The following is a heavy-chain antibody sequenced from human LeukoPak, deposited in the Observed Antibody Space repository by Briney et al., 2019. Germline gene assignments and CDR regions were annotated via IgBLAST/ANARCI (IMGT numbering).Heavy chain of an antibody. V-gene: IGHV3-49*04. D-gene: IGHD1-26*01. CDR2: IRSKAYGGTT. Sequence: GGSLRLSCTASGFTFGDYAMSWVRQAPGKGLEWVGFIRSKAYGGTTEYAASVKGRFTISRDDSKSIAYLQMNSLKTEDTAVYYCTRNSGSYYGADAFDIWGQGTMVTVSS. CDR3: TRNSGSYYGADAFDI. J-gene: IGHJ3*02. CDR1: GFTFGDYA.